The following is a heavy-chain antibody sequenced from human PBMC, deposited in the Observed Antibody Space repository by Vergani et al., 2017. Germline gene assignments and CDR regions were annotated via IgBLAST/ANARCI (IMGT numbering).Heavy chain of an antibody. CDR3: AMRPSSCIGGTCYSFDY. CDR2: IYTSGST. J-gene: IGHJ4*02. D-gene: IGHD2-15*01. Sequence: QVQLQESGPGLVKPSQTLSLTCTVSGGSISSDSYYWNWIRQPAGKGLEWIGLIYTSGSTNYNPSLKSRVTITVDTSKNQFSLKLSSVNAADTAVYYCAMRPSSCIGGTCYSFDYWGQGTLVTVSS. CDR1: GGSISSDSYY. V-gene: IGHV4-61*02.